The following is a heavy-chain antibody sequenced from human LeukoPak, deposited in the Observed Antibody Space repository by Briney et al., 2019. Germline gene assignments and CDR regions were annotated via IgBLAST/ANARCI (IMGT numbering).Heavy chain of an antibody. V-gene: IGHV4-39*01. D-gene: IGHD2-2*01. J-gene: IGHJ4*02. CDR1: GGSFDGYY. Sequence: SETLSLTCAVFGGSFDGYYWSWIRQPPGKGLEWIGSIYYSGSTYYNPSLKSRVTISVDTSKNQFSLKLSSVTAADTAVYYCARHDCSSTSCYAFDYWGQGTLVTVSS. CDR3: ARHDCSSTSCYAFDY. CDR2: IYYSGST.